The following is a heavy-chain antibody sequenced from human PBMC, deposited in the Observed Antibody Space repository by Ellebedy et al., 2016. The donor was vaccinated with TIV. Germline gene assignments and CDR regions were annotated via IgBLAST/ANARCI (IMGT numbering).Heavy chain of an antibody. V-gene: IGHV1-18*01. CDR2: ITPYNYNT. Sequence: ASVKVSCKASGYTFTTFGISWVRQAPGQGLEWMGWITPYNYNTKYAQKFQGRVTMTTDTSASTAYMELTNLRSDDTAVYYCARDPQQWGGSIDYWGQGTLVTVSS. J-gene: IGHJ4*02. CDR1: GYTFTTFG. D-gene: IGHD6-19*01. CDR3: ARDPQQWGGSIDY.